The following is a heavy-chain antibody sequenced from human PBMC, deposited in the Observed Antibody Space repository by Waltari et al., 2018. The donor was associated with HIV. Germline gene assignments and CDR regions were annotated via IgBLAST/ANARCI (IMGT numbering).Heavy chain of an antibody. CDR2: IWCDGSHE. Sequence: QVQLLEPGGGVVQPGWSLRLSCAAPGFPFSSYGMHWVGQAPGKRLEWGALIWCDGSHEYYVDSVKGRCTISRDNSRKTQDLQMNSLRVEDTSVYYCARDGQGPRGFDQWGQGTLVTVAS. CDR1: GFPFSSYG. D-gene: IGHD3-10*01. V-gene: IGHV3-33*01. CDR3: ARDGQGPRGFDQ. J-gene: IGHJ4*02.